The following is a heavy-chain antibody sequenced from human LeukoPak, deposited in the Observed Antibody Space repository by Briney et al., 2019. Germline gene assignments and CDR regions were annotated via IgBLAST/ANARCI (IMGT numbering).Heavy chain of an antibody. CDR1: GFTFGDYA. J-gene: IGHJ4*02. CDR2: IRSKAYGGTT. V-gene: IGHV3-49*04. D-gene: IGHD4-17*01. Sequence: GGSLRLSCTASGFTFGDYAMSWVRQAPGKGLEWVGFIRSKAYGGTTEYAASVKGRFTISRDDSKSIAYLQMNSLKTEDTAVYYCTRIMTTVTLSFDYWGQGTLVTVSS. CDR3: TRIMTTVTLSFDY.